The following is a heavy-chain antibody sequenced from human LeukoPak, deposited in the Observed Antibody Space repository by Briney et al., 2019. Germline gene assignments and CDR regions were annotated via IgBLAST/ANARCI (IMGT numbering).Heavy chain of an antibody. V-gene: IGHV4-4*07. J-gene: IGHJ3*02. Sequence: PSQTLSLTCTVSGGSISSYYWSWIRQPARKGLEWIGRIYTSGSTHYNPSLKSRVTMSVDTSKTQFSLKLSSVTAADTAVYYCARGQSSAFDIWAKGQWSPSLQ. CDR1: GGSISSYY. CDR2: IYTSGST. D-gene: IGHD2-2*01. CDR3: ARGQSSAFDI.